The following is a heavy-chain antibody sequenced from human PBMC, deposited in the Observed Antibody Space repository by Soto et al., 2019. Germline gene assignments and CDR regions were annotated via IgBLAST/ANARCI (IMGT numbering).Heavy chain of an antibody. D-gene: IGHD6-6*01. V-gene: IGHV1-2*02. CDR1: GFGLTGYS. CDR3: AKDLTRQLAYWLDP. CDR2: INAHSGGT. Sequence: APVEVSCKASGFGLTGYSIHWPLQAPGQGLEWMGWINAHSGGTEYAQKFQGRVTLTRDTSISTAYMTLSSLRSDDTAIYYCAKDLTRQLAYWLDPWGQGTQVTVSS. J-gene: IGHJ5*02.